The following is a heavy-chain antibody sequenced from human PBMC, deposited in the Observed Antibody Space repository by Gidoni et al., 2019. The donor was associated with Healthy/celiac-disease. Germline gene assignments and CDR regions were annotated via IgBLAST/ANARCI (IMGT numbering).Heavy chain of an antibody. CDR2: IIPILGIA. D-gene: IGHD2-15*01. Sequence: QVQLVQSGAEVKKPGSSVKVSCTASGGTFSSYTISWVRQAPGQGLEWMGRIIPILGIANYEQKFQGRVTITADKSTSTAYMELSSLRSEDTAVYYCARRCSGGSCYSLYYYGMDVWGQGTTVTVSS. J-gene: IGHJ6*02. V-gene: IGHV1-69*02. CDR3: ARRCSGGSCYSLYYYGMDV. CDR1: GGTFSSYT.